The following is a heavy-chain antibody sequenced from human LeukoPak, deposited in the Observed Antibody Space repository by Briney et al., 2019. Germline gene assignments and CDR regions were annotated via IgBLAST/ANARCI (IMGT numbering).Heavy chain of an antibody. D-gene: IGHD2-15*01. CDR1: GGSISSYY. J-gene: IGHJ5*02. Sequence: PSETLSLTCTVSGGSISSYYWSWIRQPAGKGLEWIGRIYTSGSTNYNPSLKSRVTMSVDTSKNQFSLKLSSVTAADTAVYYCARDNPYCSGGSCYSFRWFDPWGQGTLVTVS. CDR2: IYTSGST. CDR3: ARDNPYCSGGSCYSFRWFDP. V-gene: IGHV4-4*07.